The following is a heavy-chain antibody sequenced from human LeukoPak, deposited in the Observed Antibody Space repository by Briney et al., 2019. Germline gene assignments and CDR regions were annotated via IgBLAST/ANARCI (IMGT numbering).Heavy chain of an antibody. J-gene: IGHJ4*02. D-gene: IGHD2-21*02. CDR3: ARGYCGGDCPASFDY. V-gene: IGHV4-59*01. CDR1: GGSISSYY. CDR2: IYYSGST. Sequence: PSETLSLTCTVSGGSISSYYWSWIRQPPGKGLEWIGYIYYSGSTNYNPSLKSRVTIPVDTSKNQFSLKLSSVTAADTAVYYCARGYCGGDCPASFDYWGQGTLVTVSS.